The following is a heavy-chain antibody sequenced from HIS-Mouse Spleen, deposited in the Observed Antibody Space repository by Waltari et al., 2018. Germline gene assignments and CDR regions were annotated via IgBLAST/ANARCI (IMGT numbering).Heavy chain of an antibody. D-gene: IGHD6-13*01. CDR3: ATVLRGIAAAGTRYAFDI. CDR2: FETEDGET. Sequence: QVQLVQSGAEVKKPGASVKVSCKVSGYTLTELSMHWVRQAPGKGLEWMGGFETEDGETIYAKKFQGRVTMTEDTSTDTAYMELSSLRSEDTAVYYCATVLRGIAAAGTRYAFDIWGQGTMVTVSS. CDR1: GYTLTELS. V-gene: IGHV1-24*01. J-gene: IGHJ3*02.